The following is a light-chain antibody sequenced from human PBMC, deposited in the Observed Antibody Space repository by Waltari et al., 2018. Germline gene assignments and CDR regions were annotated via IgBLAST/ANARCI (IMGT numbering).Light chain of an antibody. CDR3: QQSYTNPIT. CDR2: AAS. Sequence: DIQMTQSPSSLSASVGDRVSITCRASQSINIYSNWYQQKPGKAPKLLIYAASTLQSGVPSRFSGSGSGTDFTLTISSLEPEDFATYYCQQSYTNPITFGQGTRLEIK. J-gene: IGKJ5*01. V-gene: IGKV1-39*01. CDR1: QSINIY.